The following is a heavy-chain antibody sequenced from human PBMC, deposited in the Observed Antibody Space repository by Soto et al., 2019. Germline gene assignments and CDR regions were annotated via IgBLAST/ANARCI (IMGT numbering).Heavy chain of an antibody. CDR3: ARDIEGGTSYHNWFDP. J-gene: IGHJ5*02. Sequence: QVQLVESGGGVVQPGRSLRLSCAASGFTFSSYGMHWVRQAPGKGLEWVAVIWYDGSNKYYADSVKGRFTISRDNSKNTLYLQMNSLRAEDTAVYYCARDIEGGTSYHNWFDPWGQGTLVTVSS. V-gene: IGHV3-33*01. CDR2: IWYDGSNK. CDR1: GFTFSSYG. D-gene: IGHD2-2*01.